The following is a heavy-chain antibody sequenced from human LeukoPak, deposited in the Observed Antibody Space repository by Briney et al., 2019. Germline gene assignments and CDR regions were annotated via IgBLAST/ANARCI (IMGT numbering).Heavy chain of an antibody. CDR3: TRGSGGSSKGNWFDP. V-gene: IGHV4-34*01. CDR2: INHNGGT. J-gene: IGHJ5*02. Sequence: PSETLSLTCAAYGGSFITYYWSWIRQPPGKGLEWIGEINHNGGTNYNPSLKSRVTISVDMSKNQFSLKLTSVTAADTAIYYCTRGSGGSSKGNWFDPWGQGTLVTVSS. D-gene: IGHD2-15*01. CDR1: GGSFITYY.